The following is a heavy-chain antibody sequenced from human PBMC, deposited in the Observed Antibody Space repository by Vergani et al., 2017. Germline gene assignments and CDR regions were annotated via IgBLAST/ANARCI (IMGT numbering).Heavy chain of an antibody. CDR3: ARDRADSNYIWQVAFDI. D-gene: IGHD4-11*01. Sequence: QVQLVQSGAEVKKPGASVTVSCKASGYTFTSYGISWVRQAPGQGLEWMGWISAYNGNTNYAQKLQGRVTMTTDTSTSTAYMELRSLRSDDTAVYYCARDRADSNYIWQVAFDIWGQGTMVTVSS. CDR1: GYTFTSYG. CDR2: ISAYNGNT. J-gene: IGHJ3*02. V-gene: IGHV1-18*04.